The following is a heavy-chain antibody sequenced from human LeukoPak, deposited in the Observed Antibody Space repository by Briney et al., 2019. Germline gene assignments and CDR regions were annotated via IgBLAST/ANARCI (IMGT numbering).Heavy chain of an antibody. V-gene: IGHV1-2*02. D-gene: IGHD2-15*01. J-gene: IGHJ3*02. CDR3: ARASTPGAFDI. CDR1: GYTFTGYY. CDR2: INPNSGGT. Sequence: ASVKVSCKASGYTFTGYYMHWVRQAPGQGLEWMGWINPNSGGTNYAQKFQGRVNMTRDTSISTAYMELSRLRSDDAAVYYCARASTPGAFDIWGQGTMVTVSS.